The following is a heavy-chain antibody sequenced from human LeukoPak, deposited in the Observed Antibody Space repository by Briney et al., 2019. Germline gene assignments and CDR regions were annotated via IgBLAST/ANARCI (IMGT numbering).Heavy chain of an antibody. J-gene: IGHJ4*02. CDR2: INHSGST. CDR1: GLAYSDYW. Sequence: GSLRLSCAASGLAYSDYWMSWVRQAPGKGLEWIGEINHSGSTKYNPSLKSRVTISVDTSKNQFSLKLSSVTAADTAVYYCAREVILGVSPTQPLGITIFGVVTMGVYYFDYWGQGTLVTVSS. D-gene: IGHD3-3*01. CDR3: AREVILGVSPTQPLGITIFGVVTMGVYYFDY. V-gene: IGHV4-34*01.